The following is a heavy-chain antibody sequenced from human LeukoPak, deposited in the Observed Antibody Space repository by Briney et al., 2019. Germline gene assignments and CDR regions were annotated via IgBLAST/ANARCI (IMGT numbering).Heavy chain of an antibody. CDR2: INPNSGGT. CDR1: GYTFTGYY. Sequence: PSVKVSCKASGYTFTGYYMHWVRQAPGQGLDAMGWINPNSGGTNYAQKFQGRVTMTRDTSISTAYMELSRLRSDDTAVYYCARARYCSSTSCYPKSAEYFQHWGPGTLVTVSS. CDR3: ARARYCSSTSCYPKSAEYFQH. D-gene: IGHD2-2*01. V-gene: IGHV1-2*02. J-gene: IGHJ1*01.